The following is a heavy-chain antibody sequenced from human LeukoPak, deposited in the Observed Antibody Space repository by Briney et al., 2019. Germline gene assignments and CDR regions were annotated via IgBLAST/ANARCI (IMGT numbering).Heavy chain of an antibody. CDR1: GFTVSSNY. V-gene: IGHV3-66*01. CDR2: IYSGGST. D-gene: IGHD1-26*01. Sequence: AGGSLRLSCAAYGFTVSSNYMSWVRQAPGKGLEWVSVIYSGGSTYYADSVKGRFTISRENSKNTLYLQMNRLRAEDTAVYYCARVGATYTYWGQGTLVTVSS. J-gene: IGHJ4*02. CDR3: ARVGATYTY.